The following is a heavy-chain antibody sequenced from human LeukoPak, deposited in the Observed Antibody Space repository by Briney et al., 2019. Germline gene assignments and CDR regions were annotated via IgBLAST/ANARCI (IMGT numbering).Heavy chain of an antibody. Sequence: SETLSLTCTVSGGSISSYYWNWIRQPAGKGLEWIGRIYTSGNTNYNPSLKSRVTMSVDMSKNQLSLKLSSVTAADTAVYYCARGYFDWLPDYWGQGTLVTVSS. CDR2: IYTSGNT. J-gene: IGHJ4*02. V-gene: IGHV4-4*07. D-gene: IGHD3-9*01. CDR1: GGSISSYY. CDR3: ARGYFDWLPDY.